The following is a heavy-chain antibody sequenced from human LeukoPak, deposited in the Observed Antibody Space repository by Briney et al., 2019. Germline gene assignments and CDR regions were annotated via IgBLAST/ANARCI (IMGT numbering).Heavy chain of an antibody. CDR3: ARSLVRYTKQSHYGDYGY. CDR1: GFTFSSYA. Sequence: GGSLRLSCAASGFTFSSYAMHWVRQAPGKGLEYVSAISSNGGSTYYANSVKGRFTISRDNSKNTLYLQMGSLRAEDMAVYYCARSLVRYTKQSHYGDYGYWGQGTLVTVSS. D-gene: IGHD4-17*01. CDR2: ISSNGGST. V-gene: IGHV3-64*01. J-gene: IGHJ4*02.